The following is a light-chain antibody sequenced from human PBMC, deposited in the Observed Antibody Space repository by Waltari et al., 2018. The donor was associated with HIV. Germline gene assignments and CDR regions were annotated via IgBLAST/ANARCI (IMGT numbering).Light chain of an antibody. Sequence: QSALTQPRSMSGSPGQSVTISCTGTSSDVGGYNYVSWYQQHPGKAPKLMIFDVNKRPSGVPDRFAGSKSGNTASLTISGLQAEEEADYYCFSYADKYTWVFGGGTKLAVL. CDR1: SSDVGGYNY. V-gene: IGLV2-11*01. CDR3: FSYADKYTWV. J-gene: IGLJ3*02. CDR2: DVN.